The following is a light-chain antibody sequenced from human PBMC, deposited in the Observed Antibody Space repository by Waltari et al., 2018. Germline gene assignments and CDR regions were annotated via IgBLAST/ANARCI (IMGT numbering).Light chain of an antibody. CDR1: QTVTFD. Sequence: EVVMTQSPATLSVSPGERATLPCRASQTVTFDLAWYQQKPGQAPRLLLFGASTRATGIPARFSGGGSGTEFTLSISSLQSEDSAVYYCLEYNNWPMFTFGQGTKLEIK. V-gene: IGKV3-15*01. CDR3: LEYNNWPMFT. CDR2: GAS. J-gene: IGKJ2*01.